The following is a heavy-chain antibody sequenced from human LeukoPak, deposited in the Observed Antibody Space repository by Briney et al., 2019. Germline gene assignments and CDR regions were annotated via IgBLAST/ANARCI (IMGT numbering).Heavy chain of an antibody. Sequence: GSLRLSCAASGFTFSSYSMNCVRQAPGKGLEWVSYISSSSSTIYYADSVKGRFTISRDNATNSLYLQQNSLRDEDTAVYYCARDRGGYDILTGYYLSYWGQGTLVTVSS. CDR3: ARDRGGYDILTGYYLSY. CDR2: ISSSSSTI. J-gene: IGHJ4*02. D-gene: IGHD3-9*01. CDR1: GFTFSSYS. V-gene: IGHV3-48*02.